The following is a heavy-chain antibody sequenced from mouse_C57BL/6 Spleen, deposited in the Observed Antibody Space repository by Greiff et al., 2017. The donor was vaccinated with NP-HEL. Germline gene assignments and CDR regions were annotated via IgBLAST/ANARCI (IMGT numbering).Heavy chain of an antibody. J-gene: IGHJ3*01. CDR3: TTPIYGSFAY. CDR2: LDPENGDT. Sequence: EVQLVESGAELVRPGASVKLSCTASGFNIKDDYMHWVKQRPEQGLEWIGWLDPENGDTEYASKFQGKATITADTSSNTAYLQLSSLTSEDTAVYYCTTPIYGSFAYWGQGTLVTVAA. D-gene: IGHD1-1*01. CDR1: GFNIKDDY. V-gene: IGHV14-4*01.